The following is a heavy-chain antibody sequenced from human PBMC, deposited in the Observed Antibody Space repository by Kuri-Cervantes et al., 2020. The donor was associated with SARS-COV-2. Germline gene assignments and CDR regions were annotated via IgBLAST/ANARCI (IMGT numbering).Heavy chain of an antibody. D-gene: IGHD1-26*01. CDR2: ISSSSSTI. J-gene: IGHJ4*02. Sequence: GESLKISCAASGFSFSSYGMSWVRQAPGKGLEWVSYISSSSSTIYYADSVKGRFTISRDNAKNSLYLQMNSLRAEDTAVYYCATDSGSYRSSQDPDYWGQGTLVTVSS. CDR1: GFSFSSYG. CDR3: ATDSGSYRSSQDPDY. V-gene: IGHV3-48*04.